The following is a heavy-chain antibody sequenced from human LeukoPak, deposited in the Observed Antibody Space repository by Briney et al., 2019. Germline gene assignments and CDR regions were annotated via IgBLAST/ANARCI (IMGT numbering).Heavy chain of an antibody. D-gene: IGHD5-18*01. V-gene: IGHV3-30-3*01. Sequence: GGSLRLSCAASGFTFSSYAMHWVRQAPGKGLEWVAVISYDGSNKYYADSVKGRFTISRDNSKNTLYLQMNSLRAEDTAAYYCARDKGYSYGLFDYWGQGTLVTVSS. CDR1: GFTFSSYA. CDR3: ARDKGYSYGLFDY. CDR2: ISYDGSNK. J-gene: IGHJ4*02.